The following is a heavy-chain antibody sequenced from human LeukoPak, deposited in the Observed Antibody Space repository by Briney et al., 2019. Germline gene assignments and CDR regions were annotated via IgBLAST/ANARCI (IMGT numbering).Heavy chain of an antibody. CDR2: IYYSGST. J-gene: IGHJ5*02. CDR1: GGSIGTYY. D-gene: IGHD4-17*01. CDR3: AREEGDYPYNWFDP. Sequence: SETLSLTCTVSGGSIGTYYWSWIRQPPGKGLEWIGYIYYSGSTSYNPSLKSRVTISVDTSKNQFSLKLSSVTAADTAVYYCAREEGDYPYNWFDPWGQGTLVTVSS. V-gene: IGHV4-59*01.